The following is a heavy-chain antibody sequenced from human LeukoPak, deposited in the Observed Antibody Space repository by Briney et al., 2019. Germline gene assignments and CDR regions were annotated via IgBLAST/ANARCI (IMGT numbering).Heavy chain of an antibody. CDR1: GYTFTSYD. J-gene: IGHJ4*02. CDR2: MNPNSGDT. D-gene: IGHD6-19*01. CDR3: ARVWPGGSSGLRY. V-gene: IGHV1-8*03. Sequence: ASVKVSCKASGYTFTSYDISWVRQATGQGPEWMGWMNPNSGDTGYAQKFQGRVTITRDTSISSAYMELSSLRSEDTAVYYCARVWPGGSSGLRYWGQGTLVTVSS.